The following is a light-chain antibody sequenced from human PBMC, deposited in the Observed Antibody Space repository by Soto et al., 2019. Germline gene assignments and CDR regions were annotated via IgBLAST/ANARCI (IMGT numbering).Light chain of an antibody. CDR3: QQHNQWPIT. J-gene: IGKJ5*01. CDR2: YIS. V-gene: IGKV3D-15*01. Sequence: EIVMTQSPATLSVSPGERATLSCRASQSVGTQLAWYQQKPGQAPRLLIYYISTRATGIPARFSGSGSGTEFTLTINSLQSEDSAVYYCQQHNQWPITFGQGTLLEIK. CDR1: QSVGTQ.